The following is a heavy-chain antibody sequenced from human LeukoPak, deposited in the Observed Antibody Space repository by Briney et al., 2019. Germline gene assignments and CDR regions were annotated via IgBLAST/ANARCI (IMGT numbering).Heavy chain of an antibody. CDR2: TYYRSKWFN. CDR3: ARGTRNAFDS. V-gene: IGHV6-1*01. CDR1: GDSVSSNSVT. Sequence: SQTLSLTCAISGDSVSSNSVTWNWIRQSPSRGLEWLGRTYYRSKWFNEYAISVKSRMLINADTSRNQFSLQLNSVTPEDTAMYYCARGTRNAFDSWGQGTLVTVSS. J-gene: IGHJ4*02. D-gene: IGHD2-2*01.